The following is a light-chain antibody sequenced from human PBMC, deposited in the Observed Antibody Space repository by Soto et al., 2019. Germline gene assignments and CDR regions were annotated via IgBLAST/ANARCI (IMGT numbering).Light chain of an antibody. Sequence: EIVMPHSPATLSVSPGARATLSCRASQSVSSNFAWYQQKPGQAPRLLLYGASTRATGIPARFSGSGSGTEFTLTISSLQSEDFAVYYCQQYNNWLITFGQGTRLEIK. J-gene: IGKJ5*01. CDR2: GAS. V-gene: IGKV3D-15*01. CDR3: QQYNNWLIT. CDR1: QSVSSN.